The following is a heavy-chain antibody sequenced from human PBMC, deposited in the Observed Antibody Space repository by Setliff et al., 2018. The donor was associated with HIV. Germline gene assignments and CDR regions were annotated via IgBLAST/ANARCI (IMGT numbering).Heavy chain of an antibody. V-gene: IGHV1-18*01. D-gene: IGHD5-12*01. Sequence: GASVKVSCKASGYTFTTFGISWVRQAPGQGLEWMGWIGADSGDTNYAQKFQGRVTMTTDTSTSTAYMELRSLRSDDTAVYYCARSEGQWLRPEGALCDYYYGMDIWGQGTTVTVSS. CDR1: GYTFTTFG. CDR3: ARSEGQWLRPEGALCDYYYGMDI. CDR2: IGADSGDT. J-gene: IGHJ6*02.